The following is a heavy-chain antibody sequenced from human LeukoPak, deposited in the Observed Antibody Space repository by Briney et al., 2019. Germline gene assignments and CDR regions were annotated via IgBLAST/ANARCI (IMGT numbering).Heavy chain of an antibody. J-gene: IGHJ4*02. CDR3: AKDRGDAANRYFDY. D-gene: IGHD4-17*01. CDR2: ISGSGGST. CDR1: GFTLSSYA. V-gene: IGHV3-23*01. Sequence: SLRPSCVASGFTLSSYAMESGRQAPGKGVEWGSGISGSGGSTYYADSVKGRFSISRDKSKNTVYLHLGSLRAEDTAIYYSAKDRGDAANRYFDYWGQGTLVTVSS.